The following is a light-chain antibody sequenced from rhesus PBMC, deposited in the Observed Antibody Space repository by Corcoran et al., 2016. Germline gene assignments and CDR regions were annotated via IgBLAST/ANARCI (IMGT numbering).Light chain of an antibody. CDR2: KAS. V-gene: IGKV1-74*01. CDR3: QHNYGTPVT. J-gene: IGKJ3*01. CDR1: ENVNNY. Sequence: DIQMTQSPSSLSASVGDRVTITCRKSENVNNYLNWYQKKPGKAPKLLIYKASTLKSGVPSRVSGSGSGTDYTFTFSSLQSEDVATYYCQHNYGTPVTFGPGTKLDIK.